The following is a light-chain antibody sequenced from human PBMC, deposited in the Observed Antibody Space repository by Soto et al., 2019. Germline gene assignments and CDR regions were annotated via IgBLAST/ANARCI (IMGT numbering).Light chain of an antibody. J-gene: IGLJ1*01. V-gene: IGLV1-44*01. Sequence: QSVLTQPPSASGTPGQRVTMSCSGSDSNIGRHNVNWYQQLPGSAPRVVIYNVNQRPSGVPGRFSGSKSGTSASLAISGLQPEDEAEYYCSAWDGSLNGHVFGTGTKVTV. CDR2: NVN. CDR3: SAWDGSLNGHV. CDR1: DSNIGRHN.